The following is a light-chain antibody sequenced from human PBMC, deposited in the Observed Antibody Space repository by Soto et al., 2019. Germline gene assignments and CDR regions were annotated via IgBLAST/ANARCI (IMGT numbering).Light chain of an antibody. J-gene: IGKJ1*01. V-gene: IGKV1-5*03. CDR1: QSTRTW. Sequence: DIQMTQSPSTLSASVGDRVTITCRASQSTRTWLAWYQQKPGKAHKGLIYKLSNLKSGVPPRFSGSGSETEFTLTIDSLQPDDFATYYCLQYNTYPWTFGQGTKVEIK. CDR3: LQYNTYPWT. CDR2: KLS.